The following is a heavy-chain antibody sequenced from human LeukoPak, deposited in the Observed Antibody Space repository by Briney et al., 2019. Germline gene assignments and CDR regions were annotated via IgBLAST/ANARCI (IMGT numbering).Heavy chain of an antibody. CDR1: GITFRNYW. CDR3: AKDLTNWNDGTYFDY. D-gene: IGHD1-1*01. J-gene: IGHJ4*02. V-gene: IGHV3-7*01. Sequence: PGGSLRLSCVASGITFRNYWMSWVRQAPGKGLEWVANIKQDGSEKYYVDSVKGRFTISRDNSKNTLYLQMNSLRAEDTAMYFCAKDLTNWNDGTYFDYWGQGTLVTVSS. CDR2: IKQDGSEK.